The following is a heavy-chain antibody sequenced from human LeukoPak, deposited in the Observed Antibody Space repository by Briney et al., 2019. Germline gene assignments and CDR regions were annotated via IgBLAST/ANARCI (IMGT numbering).Heavy chain of an antibody. Sequence: GGSLRLSCAASGFTFSSYAMSWVRQAPGKGLEWVSVIYSGGNTFYADSVKGRFTISRDNSKNTLYLQMNNLRAEDTAVYYCARDGTDPTGWYYAYWGQGTLVTVSS. CDR1: GFTFSSYA. CDR3: ARDGTDPTGWYYAY. D-gene: IGHD6-19*01. J-gene: IGHJ4*02. CDR2: IYSGGNT. V-gene: IGHV3-53*01.